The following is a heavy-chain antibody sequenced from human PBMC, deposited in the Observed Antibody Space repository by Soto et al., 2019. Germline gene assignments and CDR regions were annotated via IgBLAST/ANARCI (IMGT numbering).Heavy chain of an antibody. J-gene: IGHJ6*02. CDR3: AREAPYLGSGIYGDGMDV. CDR1: GYTFTTYA. Sequence: QVQLVQSGAEVKKPGASVKVSCKASGYTFTTYAIHWVRQAPGQRLEWMGWINAGNGNTKFSQKFQGRVTITMDTSASTAYMELSSLRSEDTAVYYCAREAPYLGSGIYGDGMDVWGQGTTVTDSS. CDR2: INAGNGNT. D-gene: IGHD3-10*01. V-gene: IGHV1-3*01.